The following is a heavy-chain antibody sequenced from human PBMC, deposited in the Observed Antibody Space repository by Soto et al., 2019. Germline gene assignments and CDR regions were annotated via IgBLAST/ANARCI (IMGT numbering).Heavy chain of an antibody. CDR1: GVTFGSYG. CDR2: ISYDGSNK. J-gene: IGHJ6*02. V-gene: IGHV3-30*18. CDR3: AKAGGTMVRGVLHPHYGTDV. D-gene: IGHD3-10*01. Sequence: GGSPRLSCAASGVTFGSYGMHWVRQAPGKGLEWVAVISYDGSNKYYADSVKGRFTISRDNSKNTLYLQMNSLRAEDTAVYYCAKAGGTMVRGVLHPHYGTDVRGPGTTVTVSS.